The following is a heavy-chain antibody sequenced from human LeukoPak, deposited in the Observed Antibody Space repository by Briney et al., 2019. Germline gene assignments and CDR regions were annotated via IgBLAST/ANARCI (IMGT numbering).Heavy chain of an antibody. CDR1: GFTFDDYA. Sequence: GRSLRLSCAASGFTFDDYAMHWVRQAPGKGLEWVSLISWDGGSTYYADSVKGRFTISRDNSKNSLYLQMNSLKAEDTALYYCAKGIAAAGDYMDVWGKGTTATVSS. V-gene: IGHV3-43D*04. D-gene: IGHD6-13*01. J-gene: IGHJ6*03. CDR3: AKGIAAAGDYMDV. CDR2: ISWDGGST.